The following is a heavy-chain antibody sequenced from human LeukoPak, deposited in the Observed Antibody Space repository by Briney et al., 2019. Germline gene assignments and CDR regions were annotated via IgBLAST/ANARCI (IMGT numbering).Heavy chain of an antibody. D-gene: IGHD4-17*01. CDR1: GYTFTRYG. CDR3: ARDQRGYGDSTGASKWIDP. J-gene: IGHJ5*02. CDR2: ISPYNGNT. Sequence: ASVKVSCKASGYTFTRYGINWVRQAPGQGLEWMGWISPYNGNTKYAEKVQSRVTITTDTSTSTAYMELRSLNSDDTAVYYCARDQRGYGDSTGASKWIDPWGQGTLVTVSS. V-gene: IGHV1-18*01.